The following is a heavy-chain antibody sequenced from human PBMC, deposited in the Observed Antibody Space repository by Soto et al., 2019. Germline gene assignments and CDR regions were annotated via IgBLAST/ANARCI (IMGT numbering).Heavy chain of an antibody. CDR1: GFTFSSYA. Sequence: GSLILSCAASGFTFSSYAMHWVRQAPGKGLEWVAVISYDGSNKYYADSVKGRFTISRDNSKNTLYLQMNSLRAKDTAVYYCARDHMIVVVNPLYYFDYWGQGTLVTVSS. V-gene: IGHV3-30-3*01. CDR3: ARDHMIVVVNPLYYFDY. D-gene: IGHD3-22*01. J-gene: IGHJ4*02. CDR2: ISYDGSNK.